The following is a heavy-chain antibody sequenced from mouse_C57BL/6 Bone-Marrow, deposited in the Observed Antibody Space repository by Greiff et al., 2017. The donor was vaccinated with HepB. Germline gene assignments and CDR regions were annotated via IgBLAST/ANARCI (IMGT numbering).Heavy chain of an antibody. CDR2: ISDGGSYT. Sequence: DVMLVESGGGLVKPGGSLKLSCAASGFTFSSYAMSWVRQTPEKRLEWVATISDGGSYTYYPDNVKGRFTISRDNAKNNLYLQMSHLKSEDTAMYYCARGEARRDYFDYWGQGTTLTVSS. V-gene: IGHV5-4*03. CDR1: GFTFSSYA. CDR3: ARGEARRDYFDY. J-gene: IGHJ2*01.